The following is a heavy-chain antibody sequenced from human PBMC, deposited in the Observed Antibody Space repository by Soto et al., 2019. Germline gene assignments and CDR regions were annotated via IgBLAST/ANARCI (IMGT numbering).Heavy chain of an antibody. J-gene: IGHJ3*02. CDR3: SKDHPYCTGASCYRPDAFDI. V-gene: IGHV3-23*01. CDR1: GFTFSGYA. Sequence: EVQLLESGGGLVQPGGSLRLSCAASGFTFSGYAMTWVRQAPGKGLEWVSTISGSGLSTYYADSVKGRFTISRDISKNTLYLQMDSLRAEDTALYYCSKDHPYCTGASCYRPDAFDIWGQGTMVTVSS. D-gene: IGHD2-15*01. CDR2: ISGSGLST.